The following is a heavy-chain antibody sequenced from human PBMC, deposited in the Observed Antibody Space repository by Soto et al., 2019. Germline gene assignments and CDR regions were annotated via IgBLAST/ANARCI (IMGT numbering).Heavy chain of an antibody. D-gene: IGHD3-3*01. CDR3: ARMGLYDFWSGYSRYYYYYMDV. CDR1: GLTVSSYG. Sequence: RRSGAPPGLTVSSYGMPWVRQAPGKGLEYVSAISSNGGSTYYANSVKGRFTISRDNSKNTLYLQMGSLRAEDMAVYYCARMGLYDFWSGYSRYYYYYMDVWGKGTTVTVSS. CDR2: ISSNGGST. J-gene: IGHJ6*03. V-gene: IGHV3-64*01.